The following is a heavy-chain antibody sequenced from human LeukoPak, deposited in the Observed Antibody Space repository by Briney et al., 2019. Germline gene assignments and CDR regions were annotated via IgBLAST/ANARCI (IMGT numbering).Heavy chain of an antibody. Sequence: PSETLSLTCTVSGGSISSYYWSWIRQPPGKGLEWIGYIYYSGSTNYNPSLKSRVTISVDTSKNQFSLKLSSVTAADTAVYYCARDHGNGDAFDIWGRGTMVTVSS. J-gene: IGHJ3*02. CDR1: GGSISSYY. D-gene: IGHD1-14*01. CDR3: ARDHGNGDAFDI. V-gene: IGHV4-59*01. CDR2: IYYSGST.